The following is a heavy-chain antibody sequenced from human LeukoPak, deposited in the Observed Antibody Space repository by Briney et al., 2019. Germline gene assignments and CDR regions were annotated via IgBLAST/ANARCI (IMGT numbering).Heavy chain of an antibody. CDR3: AHSLPTGVFHDAFDI. CDR1: GFSLSTSGVG. J-gene: IGHJ3*02. D-gene: IGHD2-8*02. V-gene: IGHV2-5*02. CDR2: IYWDDDK. Sequence: SGPTLVNPTQTLTLTFTFSGFSLSTSGVGVGWIRQPPGKSLEWLALIYWDDDKRYSPSLKSRLTITKDTSKNQVVLTMTNMDPVDTATYYCAHSLPTGVFHDAFDIWGQGTMVTVSS.